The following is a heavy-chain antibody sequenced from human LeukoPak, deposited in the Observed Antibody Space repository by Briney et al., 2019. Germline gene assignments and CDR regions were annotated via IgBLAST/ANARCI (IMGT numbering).Heavy chain of an antibody. CDR2: ISSSGSTI. CDR1: GFTFSDYY. D-gene: IGHD4-23*01. CDR3: GGNSGEPGGFGD. V-gene: IGHV3-11*01. Sequence: GGSLRLSCAASGFTFSDYYMSWIRQAPGKGLEWVSYISSSGSTIYYADSVKGRFTISRDTSKNTLYLQMNSLRAEDTAVYYCGGNSGEPGGFGDWGQGTMVTVSS. J-gene: IGHJ3*01.